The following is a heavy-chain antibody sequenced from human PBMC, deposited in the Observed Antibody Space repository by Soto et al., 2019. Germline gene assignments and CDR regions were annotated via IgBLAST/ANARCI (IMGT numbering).Heavy chain of an antibody. Sequence: QVQLVQSGAEVKKPGASVKVSCKASGHTFSTFDIRWVRQATGQGLEGMGWMNPKTGTTGYAQKLQGRVTISRNSSITTTSMELSSLRFEDTATYYCARAQRGRNGGFGTWGQGTMGTVSS. D-gene: IGHD2-8*01. V-gene: IGHV1-8*01. CDR1: GHTFSTFD. CDR2: MNPKTGTT. J-gene: IGHJ3*02. CDR3: ARAQRGRNGGFGT.